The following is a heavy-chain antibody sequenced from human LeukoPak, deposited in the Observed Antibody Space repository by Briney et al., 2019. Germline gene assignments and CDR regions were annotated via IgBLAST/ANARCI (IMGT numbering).Heavy chain of an antibody. V-gene: IGHV4-59*01. CDR1: RGSISNYF. CDR2: IYYSGST. J-gene: IGHJ4*02. Sequence: SETLSLTCMVSRGSISNYFWSWIRQPPGKGLEWIGYIYYSGSTNYNPSLKSRVTISVDTSKNQFSLKLSAVNAADTAVYYCAKDSSGFVYWGQGTLVTVSS. D-gene: IGHD6-19*01. CDR3: AKDSSGFVY.